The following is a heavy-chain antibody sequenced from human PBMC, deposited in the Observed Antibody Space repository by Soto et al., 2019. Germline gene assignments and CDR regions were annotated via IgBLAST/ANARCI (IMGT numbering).Heavy chain of an antibody. Sequence: EVQLVESGGGLVQPGGSLRLSCAASGFTFSSYWMHWVRQAPGKGLVWVSRINSDGSSTSYADSVKGRFTISRDNAKNTRYLKMNSLRAEDTAVYYCAREDYDFWSKENYYYGMDVWGQGTTVTVSS. CDR3: AREDYDFWSKENYYYGMDV. V-gene: IGHV3-74*01. CDR1: GFTFSSYW. D-gene: IGHD3-3*01. CDR2: INSDGSST. J-gene: IGHJ6*02.